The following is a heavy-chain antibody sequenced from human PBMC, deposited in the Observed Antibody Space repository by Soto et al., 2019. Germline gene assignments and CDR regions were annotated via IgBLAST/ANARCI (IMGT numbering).Heavy chain of an antibody. J-gene: IGHJ6*02. CDR2: IWYGGSNK. D-gene: IGHD6-19*01. CDR1: GFTFSSYG. Sequence: GGSLRLSCAASGFTFSSYGMHWVRQAPGKGLEWVAVIWYGGSNKYYADSVKGRFTISRDNSKNTLYLQMNSLRAEDTAVYYCARDIAVDDYYYGMDVWGQGTTVTVSS. V-gene: IGHV3-33*01. CDR3: ARDIAVDDYYYGMDV.